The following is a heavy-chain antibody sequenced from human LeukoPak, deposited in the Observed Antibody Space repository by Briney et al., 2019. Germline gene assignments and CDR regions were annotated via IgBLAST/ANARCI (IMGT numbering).Heavy chain of an antibody. CDR3: AREDDYGDPFDFDI. V-gene: IGHV4-59*01. J-gene: IGHJ3*02. D-gene: IGHD4-17*01. Sequence: SETLSLTCTVSGGSISSYYWSWIRQPPGKGLEWIGYIYYSGSTNYNPALKSRVTISVDTSENQFSLMLSSVTAAETAVYYCAREDDYGDPFDFDIWGKGKMVTVS. CDR1: GGSISSYY. CDR2: IYYSGST.